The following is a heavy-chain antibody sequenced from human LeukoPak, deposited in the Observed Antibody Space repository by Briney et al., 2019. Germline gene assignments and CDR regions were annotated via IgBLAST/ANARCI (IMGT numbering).Heavy chain of an antibody. CDR1: GFTFTNYW. CDR2: INSDGSTT. J-gene: IGHJ4*02. V-gene: IGHV3-74*01. CDR3: ARETWGGLDY. Sequence: PGGSLRLSCAASGFTFTNYWMHWVRHAPGGGRMWLSRINSDGSTTSYADSVKRRFTISRDNAKNTLYLQLNTLRVEDAAVYYCARETWGGLDYWGQGTLVSVSS. D-gene: IGHD3-16*01.